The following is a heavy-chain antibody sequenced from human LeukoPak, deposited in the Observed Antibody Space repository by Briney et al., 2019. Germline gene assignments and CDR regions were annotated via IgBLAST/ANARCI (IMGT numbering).Heavy chain of an antibody. CDR1: GGSFSGYY. CDR2: INHSGST. V-gene: IGHV4-34*01. J-gene: IGHJ5*02. Sequence: NPSETLSLTCAVYGGSFSGYYWSWIRQPPGKGLEWIGEINHSGSTNYNPSLKSRVTISVDTSKNQFSLKLSSVTAADTAVYYCARNPTITYNYGSGPEGWFDPWGQGTLVTVSS. D-gene: IGHD3-10*01. CDR3: ARNPTITYNYGSGPEGWFDP.